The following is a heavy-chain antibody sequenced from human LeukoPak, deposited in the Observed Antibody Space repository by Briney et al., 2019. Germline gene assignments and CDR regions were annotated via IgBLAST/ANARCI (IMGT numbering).Heavy chain of an antibody. D-gene: IGHD5-18*01. V-gene: IGHV4-34*01. CDR1: GGSFSGYY. CDR2: INHSGST. Sequence: PSETLSLTCAVYGGSFSGYYWSWIRQPPGKGLEWIGEINHSGSTNYNPSLKSRVTISVDTSKHQFSLKLSSVTAADTAVYYCARPPKVRGGYRYGYGRRFDYWGQGTLVTVPS. CDR3: ARPPKVRGGYRYGYGRRFDY. J-gene: IGHJ4*02.